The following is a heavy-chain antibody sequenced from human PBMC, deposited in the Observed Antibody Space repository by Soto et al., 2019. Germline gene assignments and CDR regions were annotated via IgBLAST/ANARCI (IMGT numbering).Heavy chain of an antibody. V-gene: IGHV1-24*01. D-gene: IGHD3-9*01. J-gene: IGHJ4*02. CDR3: ATEALNSTLYDTHFDF. CDR2: FDPEDGET. CDR1: GFTLTELS. Sequence: QVQLVQSGAELKKPGASVKVSCKVSGFTLTELSMHWVRQAPGKGLEWMGGFDPEDGETFYAQRFQGRVTMTEDTSTDTAYMELSSLRSEDTAVYFCATEALNSTLYDTHFDFWGQGTLVTVSS.